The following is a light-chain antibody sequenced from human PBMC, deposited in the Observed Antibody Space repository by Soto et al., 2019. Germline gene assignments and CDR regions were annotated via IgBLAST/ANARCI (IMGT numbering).Light chain of an antibody. CDR3: QQYNNWFSIT. Sequence: EIVLTQSPGTLSLSPGETATLSSRASQSVSSKYLAWYQQKPGQAPRLLIYGTSSRATGISDRFRGSGSGTDFPLTISRLEPEDFAFYYCQQYNNWFSITFGQGTRLEIK. CDR1: QSVSSKY. CDR2: GTS. V-gene: IGKV3-20*01. J-gene: IGKJ5*01.